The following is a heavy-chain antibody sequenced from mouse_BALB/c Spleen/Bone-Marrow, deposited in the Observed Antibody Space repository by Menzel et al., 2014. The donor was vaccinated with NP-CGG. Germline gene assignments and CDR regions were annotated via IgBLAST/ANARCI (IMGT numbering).Heavy chain of an antibody. CDR2: ISSGGSYT. V-gene: IGHV5-6*01. J-gene: IGHJ3*01. Sequence: EVMLVESGGDLVKPGGSLKLSCAASGFTFSSYGMSWVRQTPDKRLEWVATISSGGSYTYYPDSVKGLFTISRDNAKNTLYLQMSSLKSEDTAMYYCARPYDFGAWFAYWGQGTLVTVSA. D-gene: IGHD2-4*01. CDR1: GFTFSSYG. CDR3: ARPYDFGAWFAY.